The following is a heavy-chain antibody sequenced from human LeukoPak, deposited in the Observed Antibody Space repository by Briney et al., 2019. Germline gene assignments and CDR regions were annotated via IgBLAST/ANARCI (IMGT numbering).Heavy chain of an antibody. D-gene: IGHD3-3*01. CDR1: GFSFSSYG. CDR2: IRYDGTNK. J-gene: IGHJ5*02. CDR3: AKTVTYYDFWSGHSGIDR. Sequence: GGSLRLFCAASGFSFSSYGMHWVRQAPGKGLEWVAFIRYDGTNKYYADSVKGRFTISRDNSKNTLHLQMNRLGAEDTVVFFCAKTVTYYDFWSGHSGIDRWGPGTLVTVST. V-gene: IGHV3-30*02.